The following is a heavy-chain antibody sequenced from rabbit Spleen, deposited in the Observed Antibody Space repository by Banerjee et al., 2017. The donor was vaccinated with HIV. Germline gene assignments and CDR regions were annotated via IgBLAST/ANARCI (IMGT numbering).Heavy chain of an antibody. D-gene: IGHD1-1*01. CDR1: GFSLTSYW. V-gene: IGHV1S7*01. J-gene: IGHJ4*01. CDR3: VREVYHILNL. CDR2: IDPGFGIT. Sequence: QLVESGGGLVQPGGSLKLSCKASGFSLTSYWMNWVRQAPGKGLEWIGYIDPGFGITIYANSVKGRFTISRGNAKNTVFLPMNSLTAADTAAYFCVREVYHILNLWGQGTLVTVS.